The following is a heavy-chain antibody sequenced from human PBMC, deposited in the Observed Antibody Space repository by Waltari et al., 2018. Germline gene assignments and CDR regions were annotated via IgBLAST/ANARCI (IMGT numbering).Heavy chain of an antibody. V-gene: IGHV4-30-4*08. D-gene: IGHD3-10*01. CDR1: GGSISSGDYY. CDR3: ARERLLWFRESYFDY. Sequence: QVQLQESGPGLVKPSQTLSLTCTVSGGSISSGDYYWSWIRQPPGKGLEWIGYIYYSGSTYYNPSLKDRVTISVDTSKNQFSLKLISVTAADTAVYYCARERLLWFRESYFDYWGQGTLVTVSS. CDR2: IYYSGST. J-gene: IGHJ4*02.